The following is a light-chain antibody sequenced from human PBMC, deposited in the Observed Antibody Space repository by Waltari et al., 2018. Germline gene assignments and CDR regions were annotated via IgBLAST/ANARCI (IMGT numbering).Light chain of an antibody. CDR1: ESIGTS. V-gene: IGKV1-5*01. CDR2: HAS. Sequence: DIQMTQSPSPLSASVGDRVTFTCRASESIGTSLAWYQQKSGKAPKLLIYHASTLEGGVPSRFSGSGSGTDFTLTISSLQPDDFATYFCQQYYTYSLWAFGQGTKVETK. CDR3: QQYYTYSLWA. J-gene: IGKJ1*01.